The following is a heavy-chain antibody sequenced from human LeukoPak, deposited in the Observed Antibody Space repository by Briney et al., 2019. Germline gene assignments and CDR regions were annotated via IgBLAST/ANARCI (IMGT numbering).Heavy chain of an antibody. J-gene: IGHJ4*02. D-gene: IGHD3-10*01. CDR2: INHSGST. CDR1: GGSFSGYY. CDR3: ARLRGSGSYWDY. V-gene: IGHV4-34*01. Sequence: SETLSLTCAVYGGSFSGYYWSWIRQPPGKGLEWIGEINHSGSTNYNPSLKSRVTISVDTSKNQFSPKLSSVTAADTAVYYCARLRGSGSYWDYWGQGTLVTVSS.